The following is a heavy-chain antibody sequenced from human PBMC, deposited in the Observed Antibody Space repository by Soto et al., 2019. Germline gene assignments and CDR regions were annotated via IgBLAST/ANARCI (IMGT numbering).Heavy chain of an antibody. Sequence: SETLSLTCTVSGGSVSSGSYYWSWVRQPPGKGLEWIGYTYYRGSTNYNPSLKSRVTISVDTSKNQFSLKLSSVTAADTAVYYCARGDYGDKTLDYWGQGTLVTVSS. CDR3: ARGDYGDKTLDY. CDR2: TYYRGST. CDR1: GGSVSSGSYY. D-gene: IGHD4-17*01. V-gene: IGHV4-61*01. J-gene: IGHJ4*02.